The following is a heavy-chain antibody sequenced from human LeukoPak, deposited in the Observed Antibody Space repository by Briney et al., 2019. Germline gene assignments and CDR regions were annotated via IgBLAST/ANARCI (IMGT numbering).Heavy chain of an antibody. CDR3: AGSDTTGYTPREWDYWYFDL. V-gene: IGHV3-21*01. CDR2: ISSGSTYR. Sequence: GGSLRLSCAASGFTFSSYNMNWVRQAPGKGLEWVSSISSGSTYRYYVDSVKGRFTISRDNAENSLYLQMNSLRAEDTAVYYCAGSDTTGYTPREWDYWYFDLWGRGTLVTVSS. CDR1: GFTFSSYN. D-gene: IGHD1-1*01. J-gene: IGHJ2*01.